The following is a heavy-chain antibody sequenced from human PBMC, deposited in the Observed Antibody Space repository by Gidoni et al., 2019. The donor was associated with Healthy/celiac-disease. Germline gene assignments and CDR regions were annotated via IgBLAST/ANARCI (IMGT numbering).Heavy chain of an antibody. V-gene: IGHV5-51*01. CDR3: ARWVVGELSPWDYYGMDV. CDR1: GYSFTSYW. J-gene: IGHJ6*02. D-gene: IGHD3-16*02. CDR2: IYPGDADN. Sequence: EVQLVQSGAEVKKPGESLKISCKGSGYSFTSYWIGWVRQMPGKGLEWMGIIYPGDADNRYSPSFQGQVTISADKSISTAYLQWSSLKASDTAMYYCARWVVGELSPWDYYGMDVWGQGTTVTVSS.